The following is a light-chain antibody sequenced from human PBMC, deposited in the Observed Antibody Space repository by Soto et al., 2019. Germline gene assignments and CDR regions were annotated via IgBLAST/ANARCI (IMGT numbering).Light chain of an antibody. Sequence: ETVLTQSPATLSLSPGDRATLSCRASESVRSYLAWYQQKPGQAPRLLIYNASKRATGIPARFSGSGSGTDFPLNVRSLEPEDFAIYYCQQRSDWEFTFGPGTRVDIK. V-gene: IGKV3-11*01. CDR3: QQRSDWEFT. CDR1: ESVRSY. CDR2: NAS. J-gene: IGKJ3*01.